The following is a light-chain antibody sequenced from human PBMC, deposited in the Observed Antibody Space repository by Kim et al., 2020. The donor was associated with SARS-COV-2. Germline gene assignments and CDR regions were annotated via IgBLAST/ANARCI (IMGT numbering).Light chain of an antibody. J-gene: IGLJ3*02. CDR1: SNNIGHHG. Sequence: RPDATLTYTGNSNNIGHHGSSWLQQQQGRPPTLLSDTTDRRPSAISERFSASRSGNAASLTITGLQTEDGADYYCSAWDSSLNAWVFGGGTQLTVL. CDR3: SAWDSSLNAWV. CDR2: TTD. V-gene: IGLV10-54*01.